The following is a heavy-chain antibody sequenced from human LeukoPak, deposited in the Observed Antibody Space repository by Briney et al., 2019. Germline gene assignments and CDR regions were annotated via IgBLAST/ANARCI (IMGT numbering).Heavy chain of an antibody. Sequence: PGRSLRLSCAASGFTFDDYAMHWVRQAPGKGLEWVSGISWNSGSISYADSVKGRFTISRDNAKNSLYLQMNSLRAEDTALYYCAKDRDAAGRYYFDYWGQGTLVTVSS. V-gene: IGHV3-9*01. J-gene: IGHJ4*02. D-gene: IGHD6-13*01. CDR1: GFTFDDYA. CDR3: AKDRDAAGRYYFDY. CDR2: ISWNSGSI.